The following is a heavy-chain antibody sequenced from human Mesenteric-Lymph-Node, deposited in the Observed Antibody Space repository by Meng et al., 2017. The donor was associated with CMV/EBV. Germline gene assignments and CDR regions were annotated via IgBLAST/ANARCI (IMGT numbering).Heavy chain of an antibody. CDR2: ISPYNANT. CDR3: TRDGDGFFDY. J-gene: IGHJ4*02. D-gene: IGHD7-27*01. CDR1: GYTFTNYG. Sequence: KVYCKASGYTFTNYGIRWVRQAPGQGLEWMGWISPYNANTFSAQKLQGRVTMTTDTSTSTAYMELRSLSSDDTAVYYCTRDGDGFFDYWGQGTLVTVSS. V-gene: IGHV1-18*01.